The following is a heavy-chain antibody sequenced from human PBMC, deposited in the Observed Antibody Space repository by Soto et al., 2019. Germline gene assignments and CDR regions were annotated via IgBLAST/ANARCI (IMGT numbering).Heavy chain of an antibody. CDR2: INPSGGST. CDR3: AREALATGDYYYGMDV. J-gene: IGHJ6*02. CDR1: GYTFSSYY. V-gene: IGHV1-46*01. D-gene: IGHD5-12*01. Sequence: ASVKVSCKASGYTFSSYYIHWVRQAPGQGREWMGIINPSGGSTTYPQKFQGRVTMTRDTSTSTVYMELSSLRSEDTAMYYCAREALATGDYYYGMDVWG.